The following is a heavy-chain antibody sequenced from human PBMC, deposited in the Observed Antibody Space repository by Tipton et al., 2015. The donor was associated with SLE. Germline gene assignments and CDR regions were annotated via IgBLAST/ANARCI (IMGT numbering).Heavy chain of an antibody. CDR3: ARIAAREGYYYYYMDV. CDR1: GYSISSGNY. J-gene: IGHJ6*03. Sequence: TLSLTCAVSGYSISSGNYWGWIRQPPGKGLGWIGSSHQSESTYYNPSLKSRVIISVDTSKNQFSLKLSSVTAADTAVYYCARIAAREGYYYYYMDVWGKGTTVTVSS. CDR2: SHQSEST. V-gene: IGHV4-38-2*01. D-gene: IGHD6-6*01.